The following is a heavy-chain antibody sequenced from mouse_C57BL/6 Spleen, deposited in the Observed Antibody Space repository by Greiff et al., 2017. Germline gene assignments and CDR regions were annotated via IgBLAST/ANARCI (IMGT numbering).Heavy chain of an antibody. V-gene: IGHV1-64*01. Sequence: QVQLQQPGAELVKPGASVKLSCKASGYTFTSYWMHWVKQRPGQGLEWIGMIPPNSGSTNYNEQFKIKATLTVDKSSRPAYMQLSSLTSEDSAVXYCERRPSFGCYVGYYAMDDWGQGTSVTGSS. D-gene: IGHD1-1*02. CDR2: IPPNSGST. CDR3: ERRPSFGCYVGYYAMDD. J-gene: IGHJ4*01. CDR1: GYTFTSYW.